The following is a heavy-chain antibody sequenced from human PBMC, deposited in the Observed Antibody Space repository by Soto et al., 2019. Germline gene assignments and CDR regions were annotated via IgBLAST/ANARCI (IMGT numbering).Heavy chain of an antibody. CDR2: ITASNSDT. CDR1: GFTSRNYA. CDR3: AKTMTIPYFES. D-gene: IGHD4-17*01. V-gene: IGHV3-23*01. J-gene: IGHJ4*02. Sequence: GSLRLSCAASGFTSRNYAISWGRQSAEKGLEWVSLITASNSDTYYTDSVKGRFTISTDYSKNTLYLQMSHLRAEDTAIYYCAKTMTIPYFESWGQGTLVTVSS.